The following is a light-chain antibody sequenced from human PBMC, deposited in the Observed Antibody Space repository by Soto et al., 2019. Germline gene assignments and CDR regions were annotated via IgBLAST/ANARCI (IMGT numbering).Light chain of an antibody. CDR1: QNISTC. J-gene: IGKJ3*01. CDR3: HHYSFYSAT. V-gene: IGKV1-5*01. CDR2: DAS. Sequence: IRMTQSSSTLSASVGDSVTISYRAGQNISTCLARYQQKPGNAPKLLSFDASTLQSGVPPRFSGSGSGTEFTLTVRTLQPDDFATSYCHHYSFYSATFGPGTKG.